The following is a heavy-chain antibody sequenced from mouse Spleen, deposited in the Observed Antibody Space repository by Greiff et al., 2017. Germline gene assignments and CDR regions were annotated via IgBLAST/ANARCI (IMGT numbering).Heavy chain of an antibody. CDR2: IWAGGST. CDR3: ARVYDYLYYYAMDY. J-gene: IGHJ4*01. V-gene: IGHV2-9*02. D-gene: IGHD2-4*01. Sequence: VMLVESGPGLVAPSQSLSITCTVSGFSLTSYGVHWVRQPPGKGLEWLGVIWAGGSTNYNSALMSRLSISKDNSKSQVFLKMNSLQTDDTAMYYCARVYDYLYYYAMDYWGQGTSVTVSS. CDR1: GFSLTSYG.